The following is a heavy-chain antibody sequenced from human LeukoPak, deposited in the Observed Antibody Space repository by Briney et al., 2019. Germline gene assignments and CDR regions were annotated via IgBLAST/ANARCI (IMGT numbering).Heavy chain of an antibody. CDR1: GFTFDDYA. CDR2: ISWNGDIK. J-gene: IGHJ4*02. Sequence: PGRSLRLSCAASGFTFDDYAMHWVRQAPGEGLEWVSGISWNGDIKGYADSVKVRFTISRDNAQNSLYLQINSLRPEDTAFYSCAKDRMGAYFTIPDYWGQGTLVTVSS. D-gene: IGHD2/OR15-2a*01. CDR3: AKDRMGAYFTIPDY. V-gene: IGHV3-9*01.